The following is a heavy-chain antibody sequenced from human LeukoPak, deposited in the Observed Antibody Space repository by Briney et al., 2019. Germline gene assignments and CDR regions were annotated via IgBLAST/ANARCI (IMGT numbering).Heavy chain of an antibody. D-gene: IGHD3-10*01. Sequence: PSETLSLTCAVSGYGISSDYYWGWIRPPPGKGPEWMASIYHSGSTYYNPSLKNRVTISVDTSKSQLSLELISVTAADTAVYYCARIITMIRGERSGYFASWGQGTLVTVSS. CDR2: IYHSGST. CDR1: GYGISSDYY. J-gene: IGHJ4*02. CDR3: ARIITMIRGERSGYFAS. V-gene: IGHV4-38-2*01.